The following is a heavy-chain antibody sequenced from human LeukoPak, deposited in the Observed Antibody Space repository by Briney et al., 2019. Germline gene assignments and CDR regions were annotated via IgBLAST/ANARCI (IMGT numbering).Heavy chain of an antibody. CDR1: GYTFTSYG. J-gene: IGHJ6*02. CDR3: ARAAAELRTYYYYYGMDV. V-gene: IGHV1-18*01. CDR2: ISAYNGNT. D-gene: IGHD6-13*01. Sequence: ASVKVSCKASGYTFTSYGISWVRQAPGQGLEWLGWISAYNGNTNYAQKLQGRVTMTTDTSTSTAYMELRSLRSDDTAVYYCARAAAELRTYYYYYGMDVWGQGTTVTVSS.